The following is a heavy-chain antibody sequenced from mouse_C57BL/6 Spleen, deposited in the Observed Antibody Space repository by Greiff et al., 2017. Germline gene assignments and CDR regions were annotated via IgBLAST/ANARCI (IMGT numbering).Heavy chain of an antibody. CDR2: IYPSDSET. J-gene: IGHJ4*01. CDR1: GYTFTSYW. Sequence: QVQLKQPGAELVRPGSSVKLSCKASGYTFTSYWMDWVKQRPGQGLEWIGNIYPSDSETHYNQKFKDKATLTVDKSSITAYMQLSSLTSEDSAVYYCARGLGLMDYWGQGTSVTVSS. D-gene: IGHD3-3*01. V-gene: IGHV1-61*01. CDR3: ARGLGLMDY.